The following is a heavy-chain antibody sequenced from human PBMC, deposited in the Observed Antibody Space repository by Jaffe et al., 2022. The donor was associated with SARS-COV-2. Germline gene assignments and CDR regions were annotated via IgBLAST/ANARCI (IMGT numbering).Heavy chain of an antibody. J-gene: IGHJ6*02. CDR3: ARDYFLGVERYGSGRLYGMDV. V-gene: IGHV1-2*02. Sequence: QVQLVQSGAEVKKPGASVKVSCKASGYTFTGYYMHWVRQAPGQGLEWMGWINPNSGGTNYAQKFQGRVTMTRDTSISTAYMELSRLRSDDTAVYYCARDYFLGVERYGSGRLYGMDVWGQGTTVTVSS. D-gene: IGHD3-10*01. CDR1: GYTFTGYY. CDR2: INPNSGGT.